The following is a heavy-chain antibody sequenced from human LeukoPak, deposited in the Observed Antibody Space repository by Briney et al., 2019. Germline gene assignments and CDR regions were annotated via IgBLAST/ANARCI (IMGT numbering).Heavy chain of an antibody. D-gene: IGHD3-10*01. V-gene: IGHV4-34*01. CDR1: GGSFSGYY. Sequence: SATLSLTCAVYGGSFSGYYCSSIRHPPGKGLEWIGEINHSGSTNYNPSLKSRVTISVHTSKYQFSLKLSSVTAADTAVYYCARLTKDDSGSYRFGKKKRGYMDVWGKGTTVTISS. J-gene: IGHJ6*03. CDR2: INHSGST. CDR3: ARLTKDDSGSYRFGKKKRGYMDV.